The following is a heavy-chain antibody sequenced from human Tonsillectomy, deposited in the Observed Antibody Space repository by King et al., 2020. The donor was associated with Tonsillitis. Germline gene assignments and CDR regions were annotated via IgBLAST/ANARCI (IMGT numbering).Heavy chain of an antibody. V-gene: IGHV3-15*01. CDR3: TTEQNYGDYGCFDY. CDR1: GFTFSNAW. D-gene: IGHD4-17*01. Sequence: VQLVESGGGLVKPGGSLRLSCAASGFTFSNAWMSWVRQAPGKGLEWVGRIKSKTDGGTTDYAAPVKGRFTTSRDDSKNTLYLQMNSLKTEDTAVYYCTTEQNYGDYGCFDYWGQGTLVTVSS. CDR2: IKSKTDGGTT. J-gene: IGHJ4*02.